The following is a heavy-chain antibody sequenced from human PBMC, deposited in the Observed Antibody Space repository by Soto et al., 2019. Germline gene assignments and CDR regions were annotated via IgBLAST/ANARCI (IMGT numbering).Heavy chain of an antibody. CDR1: GFTFSSYS. Sequence: GGSLRLSCAASGFTFSSYSMNWVRQAPGKGLEWVSSISSSSSYIYYADSVKGRFTISRDNAKNSLYLQMNSLRAEDMALYYCARDYFVATGYTDVWGKGTMVTVSS. D-gene: IGHD2-2*02. J-gene: IGHJ6*04. CDR2: ISSSSSYI. CDR3: ARDYFVATGYTDV. V-gene: IGHV3-21*01.